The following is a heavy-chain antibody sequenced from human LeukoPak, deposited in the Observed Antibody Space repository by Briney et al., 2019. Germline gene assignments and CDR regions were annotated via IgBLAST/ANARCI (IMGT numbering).Heavy chain of an antibody. D-gene: IGHD2-2*01. CDR3: ARGGEECQLY. J-gene: IGHJ4*02. Sequence: SETLSLTCAVYGGSFSGYYWSWIRQPPGKGLEWIGEINHSGSTNYNPSLKSRVTISVDTSKNQFSLKLSSVTAADTAVYYCARGGEECQLYWGQGTLVTVSS. CDR2: INHSGST. CDR1: GGSFSGYY. V-gene: IGHV4-34*01.